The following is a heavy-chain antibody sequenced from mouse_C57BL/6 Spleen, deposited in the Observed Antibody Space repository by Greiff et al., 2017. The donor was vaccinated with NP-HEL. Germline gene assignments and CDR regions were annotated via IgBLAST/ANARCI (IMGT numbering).Heavy chain of an antibody. D-gene: IGHD3-3*01. V-gene: IGHV1-64*01. CDR2: IHPNSGST. J-gene: IGHJ4*01. CDR1: GYTFTSYW. CDR3: ARGGGRKDAMDY. Sequence: QVQLQQPGAELVKPGASVKLSCKASGYTFTSYWMHWVKQRPGQGLEWIGMIHPNSGSTNYNEKFKSKATLTVDKSSSTAYMQLSSLTSEDSAVYYCARGGGRKDAMDYWGQGTSVTVSS.